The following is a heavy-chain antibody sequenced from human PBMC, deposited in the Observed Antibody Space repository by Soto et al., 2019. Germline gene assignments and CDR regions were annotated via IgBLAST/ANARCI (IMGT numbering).Heavy chain of an antibody. CDR1: GFTFTSSA. V-gene: IGHV1-58*01. J-gene: IGHJ3*02. CDR2: IVVGSGNT. CDR3: AAHPYYYDSSGFYYGAFDI. Sequence: ASVKVSCKASGFTFTSSAVQWLRQARGQRLEWIGWIVVGSGNTNYAQKFQERVTITRDMSTSTAYMELSSLSSEDTAVYYCAAHPYYYDSSGFYYGAFDIWGQGTMVTVSS. D-gene: IGHD3-22*01.